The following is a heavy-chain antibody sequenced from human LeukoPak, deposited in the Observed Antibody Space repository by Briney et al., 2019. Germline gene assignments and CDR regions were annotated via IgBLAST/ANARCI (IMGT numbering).Heavy chain of an antibody. D-gene: IGHD2-2*01. Sequence: ASVKVSCKASGYTFTSYYMHWVRQATGQGLEWMGIINPSGGSTSYPQKFQGRVTMTRDTSTSTVYMELSSLRSEDTAVYYCARERGDDIVVVPAAPGMDVWGKGTTVTVSS. J-gene: IGHJ6*04. CDR2: INPSGGST. CDR1: GYTFTSYY. V-gene: IGHV1-46*01. CDR3: ARERGDDIVVVPAAPGMDV.